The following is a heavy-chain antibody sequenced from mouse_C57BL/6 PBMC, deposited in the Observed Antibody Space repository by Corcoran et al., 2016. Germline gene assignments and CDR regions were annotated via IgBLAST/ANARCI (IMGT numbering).Heavy chain of an antibody. J-gene: IGHJ4*01. CDR2: INPNNGGT. CDR3: ARTGTDYYAMDY. Sequence: EVQLQQSGPELVKPGASVKISCKASGYTFTDYYMNWVKQSHGKSLEWIGDINPNNGGTSYNQKFKGKATLTVDKSSSTAYMELRSLTSEDSAVYYGARTGTDYYAMDYWGQGTSVTVSS. V-gene: IGHV1-26*01. CDR1: GYTFTDYY. D-gene: IGHD4-1*01.